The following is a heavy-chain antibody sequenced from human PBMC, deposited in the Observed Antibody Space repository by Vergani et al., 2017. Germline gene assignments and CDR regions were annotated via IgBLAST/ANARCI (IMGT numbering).Heavy chain of an antibody. J-gene: IGHJ5*02. CDR2: INPNSGGT. D-gene: IGHD6-13*01. CDR3: AREYSSSWFGRFDP. CDR1: GYTFTGYY. Sequence: QVQLVQSGAEVKKPGASVKVSCKASGYTFTGYYMHWVRQAPGQGLEWMGWINPNSGGTNYAQKFQGRVTITADESTSTAYMELSSLRSEDTAVYYCAREYSSSWFGRFDPWGQGTLVTVSS. V-gene: IGHV1-2*02.